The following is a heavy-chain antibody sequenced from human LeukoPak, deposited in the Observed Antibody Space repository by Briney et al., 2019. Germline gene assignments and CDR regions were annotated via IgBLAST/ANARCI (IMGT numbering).Heavy chain of an antibody. D-gene: IGHD2-15*01. CDR2: IRSNGAGT. V-gene: IGHV3-64*01. J-gene: IGHJ4*02. CDR1: GFIFSSYA. Sequence: GGSLRLSCAASGFIFSSYAMFWVRQAPGKGLEYVSGIRSNGAGTDYANSVKGRFTISRDNFKSTLYLQMGGLRAEDMAVYYCARVGGYCSGGSCSGLDYWGQGTLVTVSS. CDR3: ARVGGYCSGGSCSGLDY.